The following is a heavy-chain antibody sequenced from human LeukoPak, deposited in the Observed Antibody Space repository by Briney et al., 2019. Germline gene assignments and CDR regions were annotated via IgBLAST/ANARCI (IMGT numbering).Heavy chain of an antibody. J-gene: IGHJ5*02. Sequence: SQTLSLTCAISGDIVSSNSVTWNWIRQSPSRGLEWLGRTYYRSTWYNDYAVSVRGRITVDPDTSKNQFSLHLNSVTPEDTAVYYCARRLTQYDCFDPWGQGILVTVSS. CDR2: TYYRSTWYN. CDR3: ARRLTQYDCFDP. CDR1: GDIVSSNSVT. V-gene: IGHV6-1*01. D-gene: IGHD2-2*01.